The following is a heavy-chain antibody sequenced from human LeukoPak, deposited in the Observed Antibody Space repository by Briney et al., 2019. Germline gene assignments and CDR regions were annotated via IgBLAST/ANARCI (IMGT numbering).Heavy chain of an antibody. Sequence: GASVKLSCKSSGYTFTGYYIHWVRQAPGQGLEWMGWIDSNSGGTRYAENFQGRVTMTRDTSISTVYMELSGLRSDDTAVYYCTRDHWGENYWGQGTLVTVPP. D-gene: IGHD3-10*01. CDR2: IDSNSGGT. J-gene: IGHJ4*02. CDR3: TRDHWGENY. V-gene: IGHV1-2*02. CDR1: GYTFTGYY.